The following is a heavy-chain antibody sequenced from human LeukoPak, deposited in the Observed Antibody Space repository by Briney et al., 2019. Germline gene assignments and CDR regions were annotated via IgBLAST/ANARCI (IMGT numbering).Heavy chain of an antibody. V-gene: IGHV3-23*01. CDR1: GFAFSNFA. CDR3: AKALEQETVIALDS. D-gene: IGHD6-13*01. CDR2: ISGSGGST. Sequence: GGSLRLSCAASGFAFSNFAMSWVRQAPGKGLEWVSAISGSGGSTYYADSVKGRFTISRDNSKNTLYLQMNSLRAEVTSIYFCAKALEQETVIALDSWGQGTLVTVSS. J-gene: IGHJ4*02.